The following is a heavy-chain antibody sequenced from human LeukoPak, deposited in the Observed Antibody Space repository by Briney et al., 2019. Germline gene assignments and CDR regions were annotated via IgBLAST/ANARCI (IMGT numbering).Heavy chain of an antibody. V-gene: IGHV1-3*01. Sequence: GASVKVSCKASGYTFTSYAMHWVRQAPGQRLEWMGWINAGNGNTKYSQKFQGRVTITRDTSASTAYMEPSSLRSEDTAVYYCARDDSSVLHWGQGTLVTVSS. D-gene: IGHD6-19*01. CDR3: ARDDSSVLH. CDR1: GYTFTSYA. J-gene: IGHJ4*02. CDR2: INAGNGNT.